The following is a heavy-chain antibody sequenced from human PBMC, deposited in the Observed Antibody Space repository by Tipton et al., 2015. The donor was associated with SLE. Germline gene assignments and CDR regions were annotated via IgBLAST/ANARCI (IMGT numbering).Heavy chain of an antibody. J-gene: IGHJ4*02. D-gene: IGHD5/OR15-5a*01. V-gene: IGHV3-30*02. Sequence: SLRLSCAASGFHFSTYGMHWVRQAPGKGLEWVAFIRYDGSVEDYADSVKGRFTISRDNSKNTLYLQMNNLRDEDTAAYHCAKASGGVYGTEYFDYWGQGTLVTVSS. CDR1: GFHFSTYG. CDR3: AKASGGVYGTEYFDY. CDR2: IRYDGSVE.